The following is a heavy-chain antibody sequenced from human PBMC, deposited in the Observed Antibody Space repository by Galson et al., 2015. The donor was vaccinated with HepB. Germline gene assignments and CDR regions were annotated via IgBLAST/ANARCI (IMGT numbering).Heavy chain of an antibody. J-gene: IGHJ2*01. D-gene: IGHD2-2*01. CDR1: GGSFSGYY. V-gene: IGHV4-34*01. CDR2: INHSGST. CDR3: ARSLVEPAATYWYFDL. Sequence: ETLSLTCAVYGGSFSGYYWSWIRQPPGKGLEWIVEINHSGSTNYNPSLKSRVTISVDTSKNQFSLKLSSVTAADTAVYYCARSLVEPAATYWYFDLWGRGTLVTVSS.